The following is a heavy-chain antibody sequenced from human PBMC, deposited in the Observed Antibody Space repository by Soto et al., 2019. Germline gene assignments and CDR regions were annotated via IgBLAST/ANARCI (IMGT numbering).Heavy chain of an antibody. V-gene: IGHV1-18*01. CDR2: ISAYNGNT. Sequence: ASVKVSCKASGYTFTSYGISWVRQAPGQGLEWMGWISAYNGNTNYAQKLQGRVTMTTDTSTSTAYMELRCLRSDDTAVYYCARVILTVLPCGGSCDRPEGDAFDIWGQGTMVTVSS. CDR1: GYTFTSYG. CDR3: ARVILTVLPCGGSCDRPEGDAFDI. D-gene: IGHD2-15*01. J-gene: IGHJ3*02.